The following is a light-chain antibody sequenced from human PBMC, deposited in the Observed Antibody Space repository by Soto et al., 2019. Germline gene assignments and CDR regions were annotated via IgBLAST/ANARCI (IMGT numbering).Light chain of an antibody. V-gene: IGKV3-15*01. J-gene: IGKJ5*01. Sequence: EIVMTQSPGTLPVSPGERATLSCRASQSISSNFAWYQQKPGQAPRLLVYGASARATGIPARFSGSGSGTEFTLTINNVHSKDSAFYYWQQYNHKPAFTFSQGTRLEIK. CDR2: GAS. CDR3: QQYNHKPAFT. CDR1: QSISSN.